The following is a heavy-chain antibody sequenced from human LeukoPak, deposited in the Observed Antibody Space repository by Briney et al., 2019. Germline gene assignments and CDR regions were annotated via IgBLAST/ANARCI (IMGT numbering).Heavy chain of an antibody. CDR2: INHSGST. Sequence: SETLSLTCAVYGGSFSGYYWSWIRQPPGKGLEWIGEINHSGSTNYNPSLKSRVTISVDTSKNQFSLKLSSVTAADTAVYYCARDLFYDFWSGYSSWFDPWGQGTLVTVSS. J-gene: IGHJ5*02. CDR1: GGSFSGYY. CDR3: ARDLFYDFWSGYSSWFDP. D-gene: IGHD3-3*01. V-gene: IGHV4-34*01.